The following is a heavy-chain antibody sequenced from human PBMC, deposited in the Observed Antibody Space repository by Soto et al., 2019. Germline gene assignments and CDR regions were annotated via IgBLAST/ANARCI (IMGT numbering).Heavy chain of an antibody. CDR3: ARDAARNYYDSSGYYRPDAFDI. J-gene: IGHJ3*02. V-gene: IGHV4-34*01. Sequence: PSKTLSLTCAVYGGSFSGYYWSWIRQPPGKGLEWIGEINHSGSTNYNPSLKSRVTISVDTSKNQFSLKLSSVTAADTAVYYCARDAARNYYDSSGYYRPDAFDIWGQGTMVTVSS. CDR2: INHSGST. D-gene: IGHD3-22*01. CDR1: GGSFSGYY.